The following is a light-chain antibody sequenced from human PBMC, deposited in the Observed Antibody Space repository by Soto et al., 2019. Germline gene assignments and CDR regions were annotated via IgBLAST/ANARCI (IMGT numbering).Light chain of an antibody. J-gene: IGKJ1*01. CDR1: QNVTNS. V-gene: IGKV3-15*01. CDR2: GAS. Sequence: EIVMTQSPAMLSVSPGERATLSCRASQNVTNSLAWYQQKAGQPPRLLIYGASTRATGIPARFSGSGSGTEFTLTISSLQSEDVAVYYCQHFNSWPLLFGQGTKVELK. CDR3: QHFNSWPLL.